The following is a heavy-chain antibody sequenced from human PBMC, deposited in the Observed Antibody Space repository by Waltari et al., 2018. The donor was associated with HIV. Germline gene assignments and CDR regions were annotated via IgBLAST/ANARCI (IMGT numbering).Heavy chain of an antibody. V-gene: IGHV4-4*02. CDR1: GGSISGSNW. Sequence: HVQLQESGPGLVKPSGTLSLTGAVSGGSISGSNWWSWVRQPPGKGLEWIGEIYHRGITNYNRSLKSRVTISVDKSKNQLSLKLSSVTAADKAVYVCARVPAAAGYFDYWGQGTLVTVSS. J-gene: IGHJ4*02. CDR2: IYHRGIT. D-gene: IGHD6-13*01. CDR3: ARVPAAAGYFDY.